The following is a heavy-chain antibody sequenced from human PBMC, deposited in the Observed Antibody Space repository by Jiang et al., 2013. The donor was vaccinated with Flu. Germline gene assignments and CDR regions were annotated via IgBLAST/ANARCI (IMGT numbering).Heavy chain of an antibody. D-gene: IGHD3-10*01. J-gene: IGHJ2*01. CDR2: IWYDGSNK. CDR1: GFTFSSYG. CDR3: ARLTGRPELLWFGPALDFDL. V-gene: IGHV3-33*01. Sequence: QVQLVESGGGVVQPGRSLRLSCAASGFTFSSYGMHWVRQAPGKGLEWVAVIWYDGSNKYYADSVKGRFTISRDNSKNTLYLQMNSLRAEDTAVYYCARLTGRPELLWFGPALDFDLWGRGTWSLSPQ.